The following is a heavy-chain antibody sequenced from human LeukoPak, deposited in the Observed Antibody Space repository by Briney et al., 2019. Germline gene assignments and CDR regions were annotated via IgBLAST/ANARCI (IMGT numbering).Heavy chain of an antibody. CDR3: ARDHSSGWPDAFDI. V-gene: IGHV3-23*01. Sequence: PGGSLRLSCAASGFTFSTYAMSWVRQAPGKGLEWVSCISASYGSTYYADSVKGRFTISRDNSKNTLYLQMNSLRAEDTAVYYCARDHSSGWPDAFDIWGQGTMDTVSS. CDR2: ISASYGST. J-gene: IGHJ3*02. D-gene: IGHD6-19*01. CDR1: GFTFSTYA.